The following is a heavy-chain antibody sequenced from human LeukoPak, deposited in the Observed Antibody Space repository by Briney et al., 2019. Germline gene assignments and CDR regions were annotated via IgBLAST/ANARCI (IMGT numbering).Heavy chain of an antibody. J-gene: IGHJ4*02. CDR2: IYHSGST. CDR3: ARQGYDFWSGYSPFDY. Sequence: SETLSLTCAVSGYSISSGYYWGWIRQPPGKGLEWIGSIYHSGSTDYNPSLKSRVTISVDTSKNQFSLKLSSVTAADTAVYYCARQGYDFWSGYSPFDYWGQGTLVTVSS. V-gene: IGHV4-38-2*01. CDR1: GYSISSGYY. D-gene: IGHD3-3*01.